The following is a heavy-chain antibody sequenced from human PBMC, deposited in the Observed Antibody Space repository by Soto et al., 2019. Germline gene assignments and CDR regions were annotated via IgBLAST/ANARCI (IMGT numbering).Heavy chain of an antibody. V-gene: IGHV1-18*04. CDR2: ISAYNGNT. D-gene: IGHD3-10*01. CDR3: ARNWRSYYGSGGYLY. J-gene: IGHJ4*02. CDR1: GYTFTSYG. Sequence: ASVKVSCKTSGYTFTSYGISWVRQAPGQGLEWMGWISAYNGNTNYAQKLQGRVTMTTDTSTSTAYMELRSLRSDDTAVYYCARNWRSYYGSGGYLYWGQGTLVTVSS.